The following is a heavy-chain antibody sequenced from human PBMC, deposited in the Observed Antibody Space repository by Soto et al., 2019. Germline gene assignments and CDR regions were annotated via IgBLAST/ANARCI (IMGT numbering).Heavy chain of an antibody. Sequence: QVQLVQSGAEVKKPGSSVKVSCKASGGTFSSYAISWVRQAPGQGLEWMGGIIPIFGTANYEQKFQGRVTITADESTSTAYMELSSLRSEDTAVYYCARGLVRGVITYYYYGMDVWGQGTTVTVSS. CDR2: IIPIFGTA. CDR3: ARGLVRGVITYYYYGMDV. V-gene: IGHV1-69*01. CDR1: GGTFSSYA. J-gene: IGHJ6*02. D-gene: IGHD3-10*01.